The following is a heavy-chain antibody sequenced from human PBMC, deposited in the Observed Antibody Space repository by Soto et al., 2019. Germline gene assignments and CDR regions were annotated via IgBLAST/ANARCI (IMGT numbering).Heavy chain of an antibody. D-gene: IGHD3-10*01. Sequence: SQALSLSCAISGDSVSSNSDAWNWIWQSPSRGLEWLGRTYYRSKWYKDYAVSVKSRITINPDTSKNECSLQLNSVTPEDTAVYYCARACYASGTYYFAYWGLGTLLSVSS. CDR3: ARACYASGTYYFAY. J-gene: IGHJ4*02. CDR2: TYYRSKWYK. V-gene: IGHV6-1*01. CDR1: GDSVSSNSDA.